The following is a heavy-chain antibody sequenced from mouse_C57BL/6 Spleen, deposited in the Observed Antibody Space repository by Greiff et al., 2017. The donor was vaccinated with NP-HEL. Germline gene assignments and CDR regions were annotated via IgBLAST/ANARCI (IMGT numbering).Heavy chain of an antibody. Sequence: QVQLQQSGAELVRPGSSVKLSCKASGYTFTSYWMHWVKQRPIQGLEWIGNIDPSDSETHYNQKFKDKATLTVDKSSSTAYMQLSSLTSEDSAVYYCARGGYGSSPWFAYWGQGTLVTVSA. CDR3: ARGGYGSSPWFAY. CDR1: GYTFTSYW. J-gene: IGHJ3*01. CDR2: IDPSDSET. D-gene: IGHD1-1*01. V-gene: IGHV1-52*01.